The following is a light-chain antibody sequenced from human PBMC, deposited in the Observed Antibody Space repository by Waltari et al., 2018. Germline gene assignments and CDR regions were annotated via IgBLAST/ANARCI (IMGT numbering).Light chain of an antibody. Sequence: SHELTQPPSVSVSPGQTATTTCPGETLSKQYVHWYQHKPGQAPVLLIYKDTERPSGIPDRFSGSSSGTSVTLTISGVQAEDEADYYCQLADSTVTYVFGPGTKVIVL. CDR3: QLADSTVTYV. CDR2: KDT. V-gene: IGLV3-25*03. CDR1: TLSKQY. J-gene: IGLJ1*01.